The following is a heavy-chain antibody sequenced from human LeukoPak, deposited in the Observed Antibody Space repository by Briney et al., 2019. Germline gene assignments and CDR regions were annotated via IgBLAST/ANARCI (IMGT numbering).Heavy chain of an antibody. CDR3: ARDRQVDGAFDY. V-gene: IGHV3-48*03. Sequence: QPGGSLRLSCAGSGFTFSSYEMNWVRQAPGKGLEWVSYISSSGGTMYYADSVKGRFTISRDNAKNSLYLQMNSLRVEDTAVYYCARDRQVDGAFDYWGQGTLVTVTS. D-gene: IGHD6-19*01. J-gene: IGHJ4*02. CDR1: GFTFSSYE. CDR2: ISSSGGTM.